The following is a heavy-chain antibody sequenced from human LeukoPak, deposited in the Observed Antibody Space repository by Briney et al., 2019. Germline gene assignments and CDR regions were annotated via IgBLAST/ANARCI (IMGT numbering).Heavy chain of an antibody. CDR2: ISSSGSTV. V-gene: IGHV3-48*03. Sequence: PGGSLRLTCAASGFTFSNYEMNWVRQAPGKGLQWVAYISSSGSTVYYADSVKGRFTISRDNAQNSIYLQMNSLRAEDTAVYYCAREEADRYCSSTSCYGSGRWFDPWGQGTLVTVSS. CDR3: AREEADRYCSSTSCYGSGRWFDP. CDR1: GFTFSNYE. D-gene: IGHD2-2*01. J-gene: IGHJ5*02.